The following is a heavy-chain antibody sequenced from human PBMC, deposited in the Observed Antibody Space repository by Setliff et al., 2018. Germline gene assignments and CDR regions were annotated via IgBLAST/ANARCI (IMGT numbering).Heavy chain of an antibody. J-gene: IGHJ4*02. Sequence: GGSLRLSCAASGFTFSSYSLNWVRQAPGKGLEWVSRINGDGRSTNYADSVKGRFTISRDNAKNTLYLQMNSLRPEDTAVYYCAKDRLFPRYWGLGTLVTVSS. CDR2: INGDGRST. D-gene: IGHD2-21*01. V-gene: IGHV3-74*01. CDR1: GFTFSSYS. CDR3: AKDRLFPRY.